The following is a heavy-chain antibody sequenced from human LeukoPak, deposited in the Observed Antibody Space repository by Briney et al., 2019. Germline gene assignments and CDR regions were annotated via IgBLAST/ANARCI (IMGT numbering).Heavy chain of an antibody. CDR2: INTDGSTT. CDR1: GFTFSSFW. D-gene: IGHD2-15*01. Sequence: PGGSLRLSCAASGFTFSSFWMHWVSQAPGKGLVWVSHINTDGSTTTYADSVKGRFTISRDNAKNTLYLQMNSLRAEDTAMYYCARDLTSCSGGSCYPTWFDPWGQGTLVTVSS. V-gene: IGHV3-74*01. J-gene: IGHJ5*02. CDR3: ARDLTSCSGGSCYPTWFDP.